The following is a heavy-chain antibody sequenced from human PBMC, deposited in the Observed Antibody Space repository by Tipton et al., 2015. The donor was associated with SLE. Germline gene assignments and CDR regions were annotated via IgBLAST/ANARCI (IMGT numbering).Heavy chain of an antibody. Sequence: LRLSCTASGFTFSSAWMSWVRQAPGKGLEWIGSIYYSGSTYYNPSLKSRVTISVDTSKNQFSLKLSSVTAADTAVYYCARRYASAYFDYWGQGTLVTVSS. CDR3: ARRYASAYFDY. CDR2: IYYSGST. J-gene: IGHJ4*02. V-gene: IGHV4-39*01. D-gene: IGHD2-2*01. CDR1: GFTFSSAW.